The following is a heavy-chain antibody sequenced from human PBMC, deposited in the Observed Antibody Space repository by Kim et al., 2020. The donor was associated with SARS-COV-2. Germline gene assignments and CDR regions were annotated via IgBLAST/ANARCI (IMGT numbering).Heavy chain of an antibody. V-gene: IGHV3-7*04. Sequence: GRFTISRDNAKNSLYLQMNSLRADDTAVYYCARGWTTMVRGVFYYYGMDVWGQGTTVTVSS. D-gene: IGHD3-10*01. J-gene: IGHJ6*02. CDR3: ARGWTTMVRGVFYYYGMDV.